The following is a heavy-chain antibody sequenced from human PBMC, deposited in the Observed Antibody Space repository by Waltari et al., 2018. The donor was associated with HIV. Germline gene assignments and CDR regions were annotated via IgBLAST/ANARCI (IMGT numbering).Heavy chain of an antibody. Sequence: QVQLVQSGAEVKKPGSSVKVSCKASGGTFSSYAISWVRQAPGQGLEWMGGISPICVTANYAQEVQGRVTITADEVTSTAYMELSSLRSEDTAVYYCASCSGGSCLGAFDIWGQGTMVTVSS. D-gene: IGHD2-15*01. CDR3: ASCSGGSCLGAFDI. V-gene: IGHV1-69*01. J-gene: IGHJ3*02. CDR2: ISPICVTA. CDR1: GGTFSSYA.